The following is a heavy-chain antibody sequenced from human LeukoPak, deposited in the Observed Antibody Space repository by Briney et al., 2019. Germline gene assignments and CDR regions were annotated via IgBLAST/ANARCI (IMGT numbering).Heavy chain of an antibody. CDR3: ARDQAFVYCSGGTCYDDY. CDR2: MNPNSGDT. CDR1: GYTFTGYY. V-gene: IGHV1-2*02. D-gene: IGHD2-15*01. Sequence: ASVKVSCKASGYTFTGYYMHWVRQAPGQGPEWMGWMNPNSGDTHYAQKFQGRVTMTRETSINPAYMELSRLRSDDTAVYYCARDQAFVYCSGGTCYDDYWGQGSLVTVSS. J-gene: IGHJ4*02.